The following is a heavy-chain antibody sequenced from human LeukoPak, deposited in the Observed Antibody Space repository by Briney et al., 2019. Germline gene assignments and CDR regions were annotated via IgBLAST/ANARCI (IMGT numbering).Heavy chain of an antibody. CDR2: ISDGSSTI. CDR3: ARETVGLDY. CDR1: GFTFSNYN. Sequence: GGSLRLSCAASGFTFSNYNLNWVRQAPGKGLEWVSYISDGSSTIYYADSVRGRFTITRDNAKNSLYLQINSLRDEDTAVYYCARETVGLDYWGQGTLVTVSS. V-gene: IGHV3-48*02. J-gene: IGHJ4*02. D-gene: IGHD4-23*01.